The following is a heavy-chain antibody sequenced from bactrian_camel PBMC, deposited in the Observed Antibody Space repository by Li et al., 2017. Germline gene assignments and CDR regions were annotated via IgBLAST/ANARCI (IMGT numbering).Heavy chain of an antibody. CDR3: AAARTVYAGDVLGKNQYEY. V-gene: IGHV3S60*01. Sequence: VQLVESGGGSVQSGGSLRLSCVASGETYCSGWFREAPGKECELVSSIRRDGKTYYAAAVKARFTISQNTAKNTLYLQMNSLEPEDTAMYYCAAARTVYAGDVLGKNQYEYWGQGTQVTVS. CDR1: GETYC. CDR2: IRRDGKT. D-gene: IGHD3*01. J-gene: IGHJ4*01.